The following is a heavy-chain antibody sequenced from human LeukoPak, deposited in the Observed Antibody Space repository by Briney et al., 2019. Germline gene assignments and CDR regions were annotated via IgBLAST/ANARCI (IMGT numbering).Heavy chain of an antibody. Sequence: ASVKVSCKASGFTLTNYYIHWVRQAPVQGLEWMGVIDPSGGRTSYPQKFQGRVTMTRDTSTSTVYMALSNLRSEDTAVYYCSRDVVWGQGTLVTVSS. J-gene: IGHJ4*02. CDR1: GFTLTNYY. CDR2: IDPSGGRT. CDR3: SRDVV. V-gene: IGHV1-46*01.